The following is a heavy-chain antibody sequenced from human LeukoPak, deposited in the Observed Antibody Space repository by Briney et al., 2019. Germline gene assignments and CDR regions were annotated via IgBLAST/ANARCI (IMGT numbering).Heavy chain of an antibody. V-gene: IGHV3-33*01. CDR3: ARDEYGRGGIQLWFARQHLQYGMDV. CDR1: GFTFSSYG. Sequence: QPGGSLRLSCAASGFTFSSYGMHWVRQAPGKGLEWVAVIWYDGSNKYYADSVKGRFTISRDNSKNTLYLQMNSLRAEDTAVYYCARDEYGRGGIQLWFARQHLQYGMDVWGQGTTVTVSS. CDR2: IWYDGSNK. J-gene: IGHJ6*02. D-gene: IGHD5-18*01.